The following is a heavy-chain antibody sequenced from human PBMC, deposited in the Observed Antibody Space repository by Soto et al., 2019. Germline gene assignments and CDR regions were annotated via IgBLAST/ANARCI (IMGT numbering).Heavy chain of an antibody. V-gene: IGHV1-18*01. CDR3: AMVDVYVTPSPQDV. D-gene: IGHD3-16*01. CDR1: GYTFTRYG. Sequence: SSVKVSCKASGYTFTRYGIGWARQAPGQGLEWMGWINTYNGNTNYAQNVQGRVTLTTDTSTSTAYMELRSLRSNDTAIYYCAMVDVYVTPSPQDVWGQGTTVTVSS. J-gene: IGHJ6*02. CDR2: INTYNGNT.